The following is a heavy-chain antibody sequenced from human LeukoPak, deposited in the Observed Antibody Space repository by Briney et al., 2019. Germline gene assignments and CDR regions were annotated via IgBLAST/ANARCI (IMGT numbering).Heavy chain of an antibody. CDR3: ARDYGDYYFDY. V-gene: IGHV3-53*01. D-gene: IGHD4-17*01. J-gene: IGHJ4*02. CDR2: IYSGGST. CDR1: GFTVSSNY. Sequence: GGSLRLSCAASGFTVSSNYMSWVRQAPGKGLEWVSVIYSGGSTYYADSVKGRFTISRDNSKNTLYLQMNSLRAGDTAVYYCARDYGDYYFDYWGQGTLVTVSS.